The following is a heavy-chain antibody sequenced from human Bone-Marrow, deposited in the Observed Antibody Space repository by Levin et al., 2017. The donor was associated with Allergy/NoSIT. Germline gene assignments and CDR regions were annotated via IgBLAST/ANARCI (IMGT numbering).Heavy chain of an antibody. CDR2: ISYDGSNK. CDR1: GFTFSSFG. D-gene: IGHD3-22*01. V-gene: IGHV3-30*03. J-gene: IGHJ4*02. CDR3: ARDLKWLLPGLGFDY. Sequence: GGSLRLSCEASGFTFSSFGMHWVRQAPGKGLEWVAIISYDGSNKYYADSVKGRFTISRDNSKNTLYLQMNSLRAEDTAVYYCARDLKWLLPGLGFDYWGQGTLVTVSS.